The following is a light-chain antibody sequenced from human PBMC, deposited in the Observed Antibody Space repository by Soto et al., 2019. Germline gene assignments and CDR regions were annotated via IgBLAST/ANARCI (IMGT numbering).Light chain of an antibody. CDR2: VAS. Sequence: EIVMTQSPGILSLSPGERATLSCRASQSVSRYLNWFQHKPGQAPRLLIYVASSRAAGIPDRFSGSGSGTDFMLTISRLEPEDFAVFYCLQYGSSPYTFGQGTKLEIK. CDR3: LQYGSSPYT. J-gene: IGKJ2*01. V-gene: IGKV3-20*01. CDR1: QSVSRY.